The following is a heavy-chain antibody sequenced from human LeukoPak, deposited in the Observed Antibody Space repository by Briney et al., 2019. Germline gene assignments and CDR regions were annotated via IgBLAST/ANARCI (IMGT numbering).Heavy chain of an antibody. V-gene: IGHV3-21*01. Sequence: GGSLRLSCAASGFTFSSYSMNWVRQAPGMGLEWVSSISSSSSYIYYADSVKGRFTISRDNAKNSLYLQMNSLRAEDTAVYYCARVGYYYGSGSYYSAGSGYRDYWGQGTLVTVSS. J-gene: IGHJ4*02. CDR2: ISSSSSYI. D-gene: IGHD3-10*01. CDR1: GFTFSSYS. CDR3: ARVGYYYGSGSYYSAGSGYRDY.